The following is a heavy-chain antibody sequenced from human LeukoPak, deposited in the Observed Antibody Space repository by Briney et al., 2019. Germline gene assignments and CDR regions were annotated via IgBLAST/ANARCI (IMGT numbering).Heavy chain of an antibody. CDR1: GGSISSSSYY. CDR3: EISTYYYDSSGSTTTTTN. V-gene: IGHV4-39*07. CDR2: IYYSGST. J-gene: IGHJ4*02. D-gene: IGHD3-22*01. Sequence: SETLSLTCTVSGGSISSSSYYWGWIRQPPGKGLEWIGSIYYSGSTYYNPSLKSRVTISVDTSKNQFSLKLSSVTAADTAVYYCEISTYYYDSSGSTTTTTNWGQGTLVTVSS.